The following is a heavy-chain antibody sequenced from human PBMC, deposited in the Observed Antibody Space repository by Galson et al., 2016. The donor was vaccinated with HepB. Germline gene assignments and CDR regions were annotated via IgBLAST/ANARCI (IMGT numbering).Heavy chain of an antibody. CDR2: IIRIFGTA. CDR1: GGTFSSYA. CDR3: ATGRGSIRVVTATPEYLQH. V-gene: IGHV1-69*13. Sequence: SVKVSCKASGGTFSSYAISWVRQAPGQGLEWMGGIIRIFGTANYAQKFQGRVTITADESTSTAYMELSSLRPDDTAVYYCATGRGSIRVVTATPEYLQHWGQGTLVTVSA. D-gene: IGHD2-15*01. J-gene: IGHJ1*01.